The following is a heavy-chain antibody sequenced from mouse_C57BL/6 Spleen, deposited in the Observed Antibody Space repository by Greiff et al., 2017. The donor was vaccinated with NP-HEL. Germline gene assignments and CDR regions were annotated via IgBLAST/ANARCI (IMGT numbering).Heavy chain of an antibody. CDR1: GFTFSNYW. D-gene: IGHD1-1*01. CDR3: TGFYYYGSSPWFAY. V-gene: IGHV6-3*01. Sequence: EVKLMESGGGLVQPGGSMKLSCVASGFTFSNYWMNWVRQSPEKGLEWVAQIRLKSDNYATHYAESVKGRFTISRDDSKSSVYLQMNNLRAEDTGIYYCTGFYYYGSSPWFAYWGQGTLVTVSA. J-gene: IGHJ3*01. CDR2: IRLKSDNYAT.